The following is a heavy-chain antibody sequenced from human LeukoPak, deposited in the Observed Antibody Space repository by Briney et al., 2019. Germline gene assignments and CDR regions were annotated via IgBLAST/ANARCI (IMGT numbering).Heavy chain of an antibody. Sequence: GGSLRLSCAASGFTFSSYAMHWVRKAPGKGLEYVSAISSNGGSTYYANSVKGRFTISRDNSKNTLYLQMGSLRAEDMAVYYCARVARYCSSTSCGIFDYWGQGTLVTVSS. CDR2: ISSNGGST. CDR3: ARVARYCSSTSCGIFDY. J-gene: IGHJ4*02. V-gene: IGHV3-64*01. D-gene: IGHD2-2*01. CDR1: GFTFSSYA.